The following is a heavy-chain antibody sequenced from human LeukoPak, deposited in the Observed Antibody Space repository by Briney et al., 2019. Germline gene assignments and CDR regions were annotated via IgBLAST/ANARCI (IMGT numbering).Heavy chain of an antibody. J-gene: IGHJ5*02. CDR2: IDPNSGGT. V-gene: IGHV1-2*02. D-gene: IGHD4-17*01. Sequence: ASVKVSCKVSGYTLTELSMHWVRQAPGQGREWMGWIDPNSGGTNYAQKFQGRVTMTRDTSISTAYMELSRLRSDDTAVYYCARFLTLTTVTTNWFDPWGQGTLVTVSS. CDR3: ARFLTLTTVTTNWFDP. CDR1: GYTLTELS.